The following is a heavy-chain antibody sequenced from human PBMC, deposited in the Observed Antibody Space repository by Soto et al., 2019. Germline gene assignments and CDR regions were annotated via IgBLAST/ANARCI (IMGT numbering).Heavy chain of an antibody. J-gene: IGHJ3*02. D-gene: IGHD3-3*01. CDR3: AKDFYTPGHNVLGVVIIPDDAFHI. CDR2: ISGSGGST. CDR1: GFTFSSYA. V-gene: IGHV3-23*01. Sequence: PGGSLRLSCAASGFTFSSYAMSWVRQAPGKGLEWVSAISGSGGSTYYADSVKGRFTISRDNSKNTLYLQMNSLRAEGTAVYYCAKDFYTPGHNVLGVVIIPDDAFHIGGQGTMVTVSS.